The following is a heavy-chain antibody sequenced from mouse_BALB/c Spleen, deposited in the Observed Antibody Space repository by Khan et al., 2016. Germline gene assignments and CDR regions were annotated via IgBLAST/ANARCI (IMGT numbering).Heavy chain of an antibody. D-gene: IGHD2-1*01. Sequence: QIQLVQSGPELKKPGETVKISCKASDYTFTDYSMHWVKQAPGKGLKWMGWINTETGEPTYADDFKGRFAFSLETSASTANLQINNLKNEDTATYFCARDGNYLYYYTVDYWGQGTSVTVSS. V-gene: IGHV9-2-1*01. CDR2: INTETGEP. CDR3: ARDGNYLYYYTVDY. CDR1: DYTFTDYS. J-gene: IGHJ4*01.